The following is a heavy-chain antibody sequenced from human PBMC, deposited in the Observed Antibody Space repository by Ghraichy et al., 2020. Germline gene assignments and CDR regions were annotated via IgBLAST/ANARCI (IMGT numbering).Heavy chain of an antibody. V-gene: IGHV1-8*03. J-gene: IGHJ6*03. CDR1: GYTFTSYD. CDR2: MNPNSGNT. Sequence: ASVKVSCKASGYTFTSYDINWVRQATGQGLEWMGWMNPNSGNTGYAQKFQGRVTITRNTSISTAYMELSSLRSEDTAVYYCARGSPSTPPLYDYYYYYYMGVWGTGTTVTVSS. CDR3: ARGSPSTPPLYDYYYYYYMGV. D-gene: IGHD3-3*01.